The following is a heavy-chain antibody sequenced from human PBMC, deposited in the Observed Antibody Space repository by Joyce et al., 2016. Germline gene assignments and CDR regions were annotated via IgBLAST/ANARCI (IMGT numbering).Heavy chain of an antibody. J-gene: IGHJ6*03. CDR1: EFTFSASS. D-gene: IGHD2-15*01. CDR3: AKDFRFGYSGYMDV. V-gene: IGHV3-21*01. CDR2: IMSRSDYI. Sequence: EVQLVESGGGLVKPGGSLRLSCTDSEFTFSASSLNWVRQAPGKGLLWISVIMSRSDYIYYTDSVKGRFTISRYNAKNSLYLQMNSLTAEGTAVDHCAKDFRFGYSGYMDVWGNGTTVTVSS.